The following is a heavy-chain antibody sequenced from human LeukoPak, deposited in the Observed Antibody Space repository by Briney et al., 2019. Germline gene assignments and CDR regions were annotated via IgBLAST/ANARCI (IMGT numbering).Heavy chain of an antibody. CDR2: IYYSGGT. CDR1: GGSISSYY. J-gene: IGHJ4*02. V-gene: IGHV4-59*01. Sequence: PSETLSLTCTVSGGSISSYYWGWIRQPPGKGLEWIGYIYYSGGTNYNPSLKSRVTISVDTSKNQFSLKLSSVTAADTAVYYCARGATSHVDTAMAHWGQGTLVTVSS. CDR3: ARGATSHVDTAMAH. D-gene: IGHD5-18*01.